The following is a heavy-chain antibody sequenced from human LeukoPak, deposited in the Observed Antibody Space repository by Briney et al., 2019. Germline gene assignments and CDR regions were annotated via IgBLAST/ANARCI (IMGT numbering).Heavy chain of an antibody. J-gene: IGHJ6*03. CDR2: ISSSSSYI. CDR3: AREVRYYYYMDV. V-gene: IGHV3-21*01. CDR1: GFTFSTYW. Sequence: PGGSLRLSCAASGFTFSTYWMSWVRQAPGKGLEWVSSISSSSSYIYYADSVKGRFTISRDNAKNSLYLQMNSLRAEDTAVYYCAREVRYYYYMDVWGKGTTVTVSS.